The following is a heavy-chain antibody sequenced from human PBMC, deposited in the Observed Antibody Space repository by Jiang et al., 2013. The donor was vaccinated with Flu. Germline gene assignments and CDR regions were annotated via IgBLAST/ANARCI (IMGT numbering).Heavy chain of an antibody. CDR2: IYPPDSET. CDR1: GYKFINYW. Sequence: LVESGGEVKKPGESLKISCKASGYKFINYWIGWVRQTPGKGLEWMGIIYPPDSETRYSPSFQGQVSFSTDKSTRTVYLQWNSLKASDAAMYYCARLTVGTTYYDPYYFDYWGQGTLVTVSS. J-gene: IGHJ4*02. V-gene: IGHV5-51*01. CDR3: ARLTVGTTYYDPYYFDY. D-gene: IGHD1-26*01.